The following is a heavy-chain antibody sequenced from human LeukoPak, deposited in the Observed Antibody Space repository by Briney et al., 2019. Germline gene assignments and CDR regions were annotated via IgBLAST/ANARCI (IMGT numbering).Heavy chain of an antibody. D-gene: IGHD2-2*01. CDR2: ISSSGSTI. J-gene: IGHJ6*02. CDR3: ARFYCSSTSCYDHYYYYGMDV. CDR1: GFTFSSYA. Sequence: GGSLRLSCAASGFTFSSYAMSWVRQAPGKGLEWVSYISSSGSTIYYADSVKGRFTISRDNAKNSLYLQMNSLRAEDTAVYYCARFYCSSTSCYDHYYYYGMDVWGQGTTVTVSS. V-gene: IGHV3-48*04.